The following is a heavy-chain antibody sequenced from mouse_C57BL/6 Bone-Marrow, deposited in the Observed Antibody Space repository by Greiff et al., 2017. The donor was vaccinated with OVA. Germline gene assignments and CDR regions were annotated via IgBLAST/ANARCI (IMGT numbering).Heavy chain of an antibody. Sequence: QVQLQQSGAELAKPGASVKLSCKASGYTFTSYWMHWVKQRPGQGLEWIGYINPSSGYTKYNQKFKAKATLTADKSSSTAYMQLSSLTYEDSAVYYCAGYGNYLDYWGQGTTLTVSS. D-gene: IGHD2-1*01. CDR1: GYTFTSYW. CDR3: AGYGNYLDY. V-gene: IGHV1-7*01. CDR2: INPSSGYT. J-gene: IGHJ2*01.